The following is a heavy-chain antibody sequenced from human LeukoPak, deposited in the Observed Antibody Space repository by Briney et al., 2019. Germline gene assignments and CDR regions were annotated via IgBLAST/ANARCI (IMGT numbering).Heavy chain of an antibody. J-gene: IGHJ4*02. Sequence: ASVKVSCKASGYTFTGYYMHWVRQAPGQGLEWMGWINPNSGGTNYAQKFQGRVTMTRDTPISTAYTELSRLRSDDTAVYYCARQIWSGYPFDYWGQGALVTVSS. CDR1: GYTFTGYY. D-gene: IGHD3-3*01. CDR2: INPNSGGT. CDR3: ARQIWSGYPFDY. V-gene: IGHV1-2*02.